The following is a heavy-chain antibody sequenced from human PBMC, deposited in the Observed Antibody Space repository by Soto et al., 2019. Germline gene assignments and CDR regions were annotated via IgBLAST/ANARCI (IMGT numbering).Heavy chain of an antibody. J-gene: IGHJ4*02. CDR2: IFNSGTT. CDR1: GASTVSHYH. CDR3: ALALGPTTGLDY. D-gene: IGHD1-26*01. Sequence: QVQLQESGPGLVKPSQTLSLTCSVSGASTVSHYHWTWIRQPPGKGLEWMGYIFNSGTTFYNPSLTSRLSISMDTSGNHFSLELRSVTAADTAVYYCALALGPTTGLDYWGQGTRVTVSS. V-gene: IGHV4-31*02.